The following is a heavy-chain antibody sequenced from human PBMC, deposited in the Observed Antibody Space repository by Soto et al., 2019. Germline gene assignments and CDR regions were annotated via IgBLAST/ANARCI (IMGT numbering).Heavy chain of an antibody. D-gene: IGHD3-16*01. J-gene: IGHJ5*02. CDR3: AKPWNGGVMHNWFDP. CDR1: GFTFSSYA. CDR2: ISGSGGST. Sequence: GGSLRLSCAASGFTFSSYAMSWVRQAPGKGLEWVSAISGSGGSTYYADSVKGRFTISRDNAKNTLYLQMNSLRAEDTAVYYCAKPWNGGVMHNWFDPWGQGTLVTVSS. V-gene: IGHV3-23*01.